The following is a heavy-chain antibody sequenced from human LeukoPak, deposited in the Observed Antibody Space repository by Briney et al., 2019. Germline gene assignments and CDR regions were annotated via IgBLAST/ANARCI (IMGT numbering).Heavy chain of an antibody. CDR2: IIPIFGTA. CDR1: GGTFSSYA. Sequence: SVKVSCKASGGTFSSYAISWVRQAPGQGLEWMGRIIPIFGTANYAQKFQGRVTITADESTSTAYMELSSLRSEDTAVYYCARGGLQQLVGEYYFDYWGQGTLVTVSS. D-gene: IGHD6-6*01. V-gene: IGHV1-69*13. CDR3: ARGGLQQLVGEYYFDY. J-gene: IGHJ4*02.